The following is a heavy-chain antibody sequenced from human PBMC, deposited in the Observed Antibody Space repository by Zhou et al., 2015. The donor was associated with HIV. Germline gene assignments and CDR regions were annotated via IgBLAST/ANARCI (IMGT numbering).Heavy chain of an antibody. D-gene: IGHD6-6*01. CDR3: ARGGAARRPNYYYYYMDV. CDR2: IIPIFGTA. J-gene: IGHJ6*03. Sequence: QVQLVQSGAEVKKPGSSVKVSCKASGGTFSSYAISWVRQAPGQGLEWMGGIIPIFGTANYAQKFQGRVTITADESTSTAYMELSSLRSEDTAVYYCARGGAARRPNYYYYYMDVWGKGTTVTVSS. V-gene: IGHV1-69*01. CDR1: GGTFSSYA.